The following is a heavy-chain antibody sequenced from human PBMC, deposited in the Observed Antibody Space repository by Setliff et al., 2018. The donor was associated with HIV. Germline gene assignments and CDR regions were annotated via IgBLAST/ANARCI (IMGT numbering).Heavy chain of an antibody. D-gene: IGHD3-10*01. Sequence: SVKVSCKASGGILSTYATIWVRQAPGQGLEWLGGIIPLFGRASYAQKFQGRVTITADESTNTAYIELSSLRSGDTAVYYCARETAPAHYYGSGSYRLHAFDVWGQGTMVTVSS. CDR1: GGILSTYA. CDR2: IIPLFGRA. J-gene: IGHJ3*01. CDR3: ARETAPAHYYGSGSYRLHAFDV. V-gene: IGHV1-69*13.